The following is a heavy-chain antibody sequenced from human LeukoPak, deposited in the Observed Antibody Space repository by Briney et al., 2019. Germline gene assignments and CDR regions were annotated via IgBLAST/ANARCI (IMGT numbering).Heavy chain of an antibody. CDR1: TFSFSDFW. CDR2: IKQDGSEK. Sequence: PGGSLRLSCAASTFSFSDFWMSWVRQAPGKGLEWVGNIKQDGSEKNYVDSVKGRFTISRDNAKELLYLQMDSLRAEDTALYYCARDWPASGLKWGQGTLVTVSS. J-gene: IGHJ4*02. V-gene: IGHV3-7*01. D-gene: IGHD3-3*01. CDR3: ARDWPASGLK.